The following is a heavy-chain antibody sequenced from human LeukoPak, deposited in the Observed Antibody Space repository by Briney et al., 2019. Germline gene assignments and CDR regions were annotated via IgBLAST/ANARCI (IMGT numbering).Heavy chain of an antibody. V-gene: IGHV3-21*01. CDR3: ARVDYYGLGRWETFDF. CDR1: GFTFSNAW. Sequence: GGSLRLSCTASGFTFSNAWMSWVRQAPGKGLEWVSSISSSSSYIYYADSVKGRFTISRDNAKNSLYLQMKSLRAEDTAVYYCARVDYYGLGRWETFDFWGQGTLVTVSS. J-gene: IGHJ4*02. CDR2: ISSSSSYI. D-gene: IGHD3-10*01.